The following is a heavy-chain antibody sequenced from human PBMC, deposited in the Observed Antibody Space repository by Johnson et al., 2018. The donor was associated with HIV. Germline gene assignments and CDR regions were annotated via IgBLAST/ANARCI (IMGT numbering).Heavy chain of an antibody. CDR2: ISNSGETV. J-gene: IGHJ3*02. V-gene: IGHV3-48*04. Sequence: VQLVESGGSLLQPGGSLRLSCAASGFTFSTNAMSWVRQAPGKGLEWVSYISNSGETVFYADSVKGRFTVSRDNTKNSLLLQIDTLRAEDTAVYYCAKPRQPSDAFDIWGQGTMVTVSS. CDR1: GFTFSTNA. CDR3: AKPRQPSDAFDI. D-gene: IGHD6-13*01.